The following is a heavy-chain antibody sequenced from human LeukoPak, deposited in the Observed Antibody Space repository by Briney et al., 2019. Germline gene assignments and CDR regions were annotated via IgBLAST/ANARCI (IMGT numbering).Heavy chain of an antibody. CDR3: ARASVAGFLAFDI. CDR1: GGSISSSSYY. D-gene: IGHD6-19*01. V-gene: IGHV4-61*05. CDR2: IYYSGST. Sequence: SETLSLTCTVSGGSISSSSYYWGWIRQPPGKGLEWIGYIYYSGSTNYNPSLKSRVTISVDTSKNQFSLKLSSVTAADTAVYYCARASVAGFLAFDIWGQGTMVTVSS. J-gene: IGHJ3*02.